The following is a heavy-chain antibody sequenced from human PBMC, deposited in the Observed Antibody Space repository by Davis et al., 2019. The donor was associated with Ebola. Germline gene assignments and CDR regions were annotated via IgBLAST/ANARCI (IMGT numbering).Heavy chain of an antibody. V-gene: IGHV1-69*04. CDR1: RGTFTSDS. CDR2: IIPILGIA. Sequence: AASVKVSCKPSRGTFTSDSVSWVRQAPGQGLEWMGRIIPILGIANYAQKFQGRVTITADKSTSTAYMELSSLRSGDTAVYYCARDSFGAAAGTLYGMDVWGQGTTVTVSS. CDR3: ARDSFGAAAGTLYGMDV. J-gene: IGHJ6*02. D-gene: IGHD6-13*01.